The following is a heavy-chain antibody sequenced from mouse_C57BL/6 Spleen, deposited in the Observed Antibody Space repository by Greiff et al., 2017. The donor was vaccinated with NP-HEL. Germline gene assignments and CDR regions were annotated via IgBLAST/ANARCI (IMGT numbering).Heavy chain of an antibody. J-gene: IGHJ4*01. D-gene: IGHD1-1*01. CDR1: GYAFTNYL. V-gene: IGHV1-54*01. Sequence: QVQLQQSGAELVRPGTSVKVSCKASGYAFTNYLIEWVKQRPGQGLEWIGVINPGSGGTNYNEKFKGKATLTADKSSSTAYMQLSSLTSEDSAVYFCARSTVMDYWGQGTSVTVSS. CDR3: ARSTVMDY. CDR2: INPGSGGT.